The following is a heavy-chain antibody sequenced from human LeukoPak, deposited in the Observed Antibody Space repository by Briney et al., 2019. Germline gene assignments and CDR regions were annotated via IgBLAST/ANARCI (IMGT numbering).Heavy chain of an antibody. J-gene: IGHJ4*02. CDR2: IKQDGSEK. CDR1: GFTFSSYW. Sequence: PEGSLRLSCAASGFTFSSYWMNWVRQALGKGLEWVANIKQDGSEKYYVDSVKGRFTISRDNAKNSLYLQMNSLRAEDTAVYYCARGTTVSSSLLYWGQGTLVTVSS. V-gene: IGHV3-7*01. CDR3: ARGTTVSSSLLY. D-gene: IGHD6-6*01.